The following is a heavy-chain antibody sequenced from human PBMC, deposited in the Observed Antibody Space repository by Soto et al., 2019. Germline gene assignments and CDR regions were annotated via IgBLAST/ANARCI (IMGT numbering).Heavy chain of an antibody. CDR2: IIPIFGTA. J-gene: IGHJ6*02. CDR1: GGTFSSYA. Sequence: SVKVSCKASGGTFSSYAISWVRQAPGQVLEWMGGIIPIFGTANYAQKFQGRVTITADESTSTAYMELSSLRSEDTAVYYCARFPRPLNWNYGLDYYYYGMDVWCQGTTVTVSS. D-gene: IGHD1-7*01. CDR3: ARFPRPLNWNYGLDYYYYGMDV. V-gene: IGHV1-69*13.